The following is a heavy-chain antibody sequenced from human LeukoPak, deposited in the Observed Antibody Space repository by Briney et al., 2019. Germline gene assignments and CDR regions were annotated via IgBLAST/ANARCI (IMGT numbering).Heavy chain of an antibody. Sequence: GGSLRLSCAASGFTFSSYSMNWVRQAPGKGLEWVSSISSSSSYIYYADSVKGRFTIYRNNAKNSLYLQMNSLRAEDTAVYYCAREVVYSNYAFDYWGQGTLVTVSS. D-gene: IGHD4-11*01. CDR2: ISSSSSYI. J-gene: IGHJ4*02. CDR3: AREVVYSNYAFDY. CDR1: GFTFSSYS. V-gene: IGHV3-21*01.